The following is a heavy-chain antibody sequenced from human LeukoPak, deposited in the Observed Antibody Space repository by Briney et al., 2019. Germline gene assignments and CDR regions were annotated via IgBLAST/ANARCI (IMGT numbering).Heavy chain of an antibody. V-gene: IGHV3-21*01. Sequence: GGSLRLSCAASGFTFSSYSMNWVRQAPGKGLEWVSSISSSSSYIYYADSVKGRFTISRDNAKNSLYLQMNSLRAEDTAVYYCARDTNPAYYYDSSGGDYWGQGTLVTVSS. CDR3: ARDTNPAYYYDSSGGDY. CDR1: GFTFSSYS. J-gene: IGHJ4*02. CDR2: ISSSSSYI. D-gene: IGHD3-22*01.